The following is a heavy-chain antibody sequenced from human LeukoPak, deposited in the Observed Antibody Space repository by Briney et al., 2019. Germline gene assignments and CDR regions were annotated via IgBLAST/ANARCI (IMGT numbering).Heavy chain of an antibody. CDR1: GYTFIGYH. D-gene: IGHD6-13*01. CDR3: AREEVIAAAGPTLDY. J-gene: IGHJ4*02. CDR2: INPNSGGT. Sequence: TSVKVSCKASGYTFIGYHLHWVRQAPGQGLEWMGWINPNSGGTNYAQKFQGRVTMTRDTSISTAYMELSRLRSDDTAVFYCAREEVIAAAGPTLDYWGQGALVTVSS. V-gene: IGHV1-2*02.